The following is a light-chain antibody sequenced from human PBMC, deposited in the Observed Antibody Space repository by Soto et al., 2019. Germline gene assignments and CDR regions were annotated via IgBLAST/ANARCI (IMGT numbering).Light chain of an antibody. J-gene: IGKJ1*01. Sequence: DIQMPQSPSSVSASVGDRVGITCRASQGISNWLAWYQQKPVRAPKLLIYAASSLQSGVSSRFSGSGSGTDFTLAISSLQPEDSATYYCLQDINYPWTFGQGTKV. CDR1: QGISNW. CDR2: AAS. CDR3: LQDINYPWT. V-gene: IGKV1-12*01.